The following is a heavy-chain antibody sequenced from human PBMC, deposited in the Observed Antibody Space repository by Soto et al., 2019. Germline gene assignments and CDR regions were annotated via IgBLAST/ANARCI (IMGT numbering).Heavy chain of an antibody. CDR3: ARAAYCGGDCYNAHVDY. J-gene: IGHJ4*02. V-gene: IGHV3-48*02. D-gene: IGHD2-21*02. Sequence: EVQLVESGGGLVQPGGSLRLSCAASGFTFSSYSMNWVRQAPGKGLEWVSYISSSSSTIYNADSVKGRFTISRDNAKNSLSLQMNSLRDEDTAVYYCARAAYCGGDCYNAHVDYWGQGTLVTVSS. CDR2: ISSSSSTI. CDR1: GFTFSSYS.